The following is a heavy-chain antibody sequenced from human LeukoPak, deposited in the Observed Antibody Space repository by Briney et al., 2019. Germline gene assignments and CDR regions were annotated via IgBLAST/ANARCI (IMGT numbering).Heavy chain of an antibody. V-gene: IGHV1-8*01. CDR1: GYTFTSYD. CDR2: MNPNSGNT. J-gene: IGHJ3*02. D-gene: IGHD2-2*03. Sequence: ASVKVSCKASGYTFTSYDINWVRQATGQGLEWMGWMNPNSGNTGYAQKFQGRVTMTRNTSISTAYMELSSLGSEDTAVYYCARVDMTSDAFDIWGQGTMVTVSS. CDR3: ARVDMTSDAFDI.